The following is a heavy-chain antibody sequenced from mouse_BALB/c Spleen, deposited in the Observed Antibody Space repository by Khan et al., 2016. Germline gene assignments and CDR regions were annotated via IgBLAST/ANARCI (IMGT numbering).Heavy chain of an antibody. CDR3: ARNGYVYYAMDY. CDR1: GYTFTDYA. J-gene: IGHJ4*01. CDR2: ISTYYGDA. V-gene: IGHV1S137*01. Sequence: QVQLQQSGAELVRPGVSVKISYKGSGYTFTDYAMHWVKQSHAKSLEWIGVISTYYGDASYNQKFKGKATMTVDKSSSTAYMELARLTSEDSAIYYCARNGYVYYAMDYWGQGTSVTVSS. D-gene: IGHD1-2*01.